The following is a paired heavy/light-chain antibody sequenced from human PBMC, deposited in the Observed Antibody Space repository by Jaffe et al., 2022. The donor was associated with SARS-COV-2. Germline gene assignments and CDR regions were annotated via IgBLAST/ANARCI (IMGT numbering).Light chain of an antibody. CDR1: NLGDRS. CDR3: QVWDRTSEHRV. Sequence: SYVLTQPPSVSVAPGKTAGITCGGSNLGDRSVHWYHQKPGQAPVLVIYFDTDRPSGIPERFSGSKSGNTATLTINRVEDGDEGDYYCQVWDRTSEHRVFGGGTKLTVL. CDR2: FDT. V-gene: IGLV3-21*04. J-gene: IGLJ2*01.
Heavy chain of an antibody. CDR2: ITTASNYI. V-gene: IGHV3-21*02. CDR3: ARDYVYGGTSDL. J-gene: IGHJ4*02. D-gene: IGHD4-17*01. CDR1: GFSFSDYN. Sequence: EVQLVESGGGLVRPGGSLRLSCAASGFSFSDYNMNWVRQAPGKGLEWVSLITTASNYIYYRDSVKGRFTISRDNAKNSVHLQMDSLRAEDTAVYYCARDYVYGGTSDLWGQGALVTVSS.